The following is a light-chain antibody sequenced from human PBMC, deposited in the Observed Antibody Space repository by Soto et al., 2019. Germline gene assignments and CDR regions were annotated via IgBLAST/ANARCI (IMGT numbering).Light chain of an antibody. CDR3: QQYNSPMYT. V-gene: IGKV1-5*03. CDR1: QSISSG. Sequence: DIQMTRSPSTLSASVGDRVTITCRASQSISSGLAWYQQKPGKAPKLLIYKASSLESGVPSRFSGSGSGTEFTLTISSLQPDDFATYYCQQYNSPMYTFGQGTKLQIK. CDR2: KAS. J-gene: IGKJ2*01.